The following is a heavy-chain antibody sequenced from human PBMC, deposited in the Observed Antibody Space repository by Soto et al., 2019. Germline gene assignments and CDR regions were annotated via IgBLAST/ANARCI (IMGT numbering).Heavy chain of an antibody. CDR1: GGTFSSYA. V-gene: IGHV1-69*13. Sequence: SVKVSCKASGGTFSSYAISWVRQAPGQGLEWMGGIIPIFGTANYAQKFQGRVTITADESTSTAYMELSSLRSEDTAVYYCARVDSGYDPRGMDVWGQGTTVTVSS. CDR3: ARVDSGYDPRGMDV. J-gene: IGHJ6*02. CDR2: IIPIFGTA. D-gene: IGHD5-12*01.